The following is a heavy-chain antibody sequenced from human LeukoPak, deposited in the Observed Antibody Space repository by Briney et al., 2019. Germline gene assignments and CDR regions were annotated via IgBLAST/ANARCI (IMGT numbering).Heavy chain of an antibody. D-gene: IGHD1-26*01. CDR1: GFTFSDYY. J-gene: IGHJ6*03. CDR3: ARDPYSGAYGDTYYYSMDV. V-gene: IGHV3-11*04. Sequence: PGGSLRLSCAASGFTFSDYYMTWIRQAPGKGLEWVSYISSSGSTIYYADSVKGRFTISRDNAKDSLYLQMNSLTAEDTAVYYCARDPYSGAYGDTYYYSMDVWGKGTTVTISS. CDR2: ISSSGSTI.